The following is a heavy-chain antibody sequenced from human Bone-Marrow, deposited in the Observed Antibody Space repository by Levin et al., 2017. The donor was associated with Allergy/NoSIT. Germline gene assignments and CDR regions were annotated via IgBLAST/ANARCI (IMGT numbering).Heavy chain of an antibody. V-gene: IGHV3-74*01. J-gene: IGHJ4*02. CDR2: INSDGRVT. CDR3: ARDQDDYGEPWFDY. Sequence: GESLKISCAASGFTFSDYWMHWVRQAPGKGLVWVARINSDGRVTEYADSVKGRFTISRDNAKNMLHLQLNSLRADDTAVYFCARDQDDYGEPWFDYWGQGTLVTVSS. D-gene: IGHD4-17*01. CDR1: GFTFSDYW.